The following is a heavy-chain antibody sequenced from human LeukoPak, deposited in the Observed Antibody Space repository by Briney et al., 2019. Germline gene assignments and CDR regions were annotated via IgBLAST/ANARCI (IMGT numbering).Heavy chain of an antibody. Sequence: PGGSLRLSCAASGFTVSSNYMSWVRQAPGKGLEWVSVIYGGVTTHYAGSVKGRFTISTDNSKNTLYLQMNSLRAEDTAVYYCARVGPYKYFDYWGQGTLVTVSS. CDR3: ARVGPYKYFDY. J-gene: IGHJ4*02. D-gene: IGHD3-10*01. V-gene: IGHV3-66*01. CDR1: GFTVSSNY. CDR2: IYGGVTT.